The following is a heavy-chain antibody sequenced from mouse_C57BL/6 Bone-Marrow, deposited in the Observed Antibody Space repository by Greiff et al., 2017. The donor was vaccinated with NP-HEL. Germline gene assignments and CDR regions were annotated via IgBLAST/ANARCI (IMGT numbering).Heavy chain of an antibody. J-gene: IGHJ3*01. Sequence: QVHVKQSGAELARPGASVKLSCKASGYTFTSYGISWVKQRTGQGLEWIGEIYPRSGNTYYNEKFKGKATLTADKSSSTAYMELRSLTSGDSAVYFCASTLPLWFAYWGQGTLVTVSA. CDR1: GYTFTSYG. CDR2: IYPRSGNT. V-gene: IGHV1-81*01. CDR3: ASTLPLWFAY.